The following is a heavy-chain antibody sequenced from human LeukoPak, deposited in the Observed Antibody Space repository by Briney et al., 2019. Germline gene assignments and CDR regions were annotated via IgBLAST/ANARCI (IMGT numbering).Heavy chain of an antibody. Sequence: GASVKVPCKVSGYTLTELSMHWVRQAPGKGLEWMGGFDPEDGETFYAQKFQGRVTMTKDTSTDTAYMELCSLRSEDTAVYYCTTDYYYDSSGSYYTIDYWGQGTLVTVSS. J-gene: IGHJ4*02. CDR2: FDPEDGET. CDR1: GYTLTELS. D-gene: IGHD3-22*01. V-gene: IGHV1-24*01. CDR3: TTDYYYDSSGSYYTIDY.